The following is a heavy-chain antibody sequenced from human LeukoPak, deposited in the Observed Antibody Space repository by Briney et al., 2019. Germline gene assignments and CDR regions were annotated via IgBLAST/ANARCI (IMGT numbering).Heavy chain of an antibody. CDR2: ISTRGSHI. CDR1: GFTFSDYY. Sequence: PGGSLRLSCAASGFTFSDYYMSWIRQAPGKGLEWVSYISTRGSHIYYGDSVKGRFTISRDNAKNSLYLQMNSLRAEDTAVYYCARDAVGTTDYWGQGTLVTVSS. D-gene: IGHD1-26*01. V-gene: IGHV3-11*04. CDR3: ARDAVGTTDY. J-gene: IGHJ4*02.